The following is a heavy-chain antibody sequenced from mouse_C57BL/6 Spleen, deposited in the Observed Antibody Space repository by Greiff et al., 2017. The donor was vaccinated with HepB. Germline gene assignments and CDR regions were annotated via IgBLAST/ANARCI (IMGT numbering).Heavy chain of an antibody. J-gene: IGHJ4*01. Sequence: EVKVEESGEGLVKPGGSLKLSCAASGFTFSSYAMSWVRQTPEKRLEWVAYISSGGDYIYYADTVKGRFTISRDNARNTLYLQMSSLKSEDTAMYYCTRRYYYAMDYWGQGTSVTVSS. CDR2: ISSGGDYI. V-gene: IGHV5-9-1*02. CDR1: GFTFSSYA. CDR3: TRRYYYAMDY.